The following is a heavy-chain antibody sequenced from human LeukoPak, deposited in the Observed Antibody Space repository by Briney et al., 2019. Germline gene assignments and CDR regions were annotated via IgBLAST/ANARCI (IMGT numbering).Heavy chain of an antibody. CDR1: GFTFRSYE. J-gene: IGHJ6*03. Sequence: GGSLRLSCAASGFTFRSYEMNWVRQAPGKGLEWISYVSGSGKTIYYADSVKGRFTISRDNAKNSLYLQMNSLRAEDTAVYYCARAPGYYYMDVWGKGTTVTVSS. D-gene: IGHD7-27*01. CDR3: ARAPGYYYMDV. CDR2: VSGSGKTI. V-gene: IGHV3-48*03.